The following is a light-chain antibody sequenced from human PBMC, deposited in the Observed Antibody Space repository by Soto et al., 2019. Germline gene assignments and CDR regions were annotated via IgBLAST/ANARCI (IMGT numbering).Light chain of an antibody. CDR2: DAS. V-gene: IGKV1-33*01. J-gene: IGKJ2*01. CDR1: QDISNY. CDR3: QQYDNPPF. Sequence: DIQMTQSPSSLSASVGDRVTITCQASQDISNYLNWYQQKPGKAPKLLIYDASNLETGVPSRFSGSRSGTDFTFTISSLQPEDIATYYCQQYDNPPFFGQGTKLEIK.